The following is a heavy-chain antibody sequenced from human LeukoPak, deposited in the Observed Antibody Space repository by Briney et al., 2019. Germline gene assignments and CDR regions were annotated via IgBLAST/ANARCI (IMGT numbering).Heavy chain of an antibody. CDR1: GLTFSSYS. CDR2: ISSSSRTI. CDR3: ARIAAASDY. Sequence: GGSLRLSCAAYGLTFSSYSMNWVRQAPGKGLEWVSYISSSSRTIYYAHSVKGRFTISRDNAKNSLYLQINSLRAEDTAVYYCARIAAASDYWGQGTLVTVSS. V-gene: IGHV3-48*04. D-gene: IGHD6-13*01. J-gene: IGHJ4*02.